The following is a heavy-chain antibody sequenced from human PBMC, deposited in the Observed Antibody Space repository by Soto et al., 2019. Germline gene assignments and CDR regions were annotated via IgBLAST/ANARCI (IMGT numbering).Heavy chain of an antibody. CDR3: AKDPTDERLVITPLEP. V-gene: IGHV3-23*01. J-gene: IGHJ4*01. CDR1: GFTFSTYA. D-gene: IGHD3-9*01. CDR2: ISGSGTTT. Sequence: PGGSLRLSCVASGFTFSTYAMSWVRQAPGRGLEWVSSISGSGTTTYDAEFVKGRFTVSRDNSKNTLYLQMNNLRAEDTALYYCAKDPTDERLVITPLEPWGQGTLVTVSS.